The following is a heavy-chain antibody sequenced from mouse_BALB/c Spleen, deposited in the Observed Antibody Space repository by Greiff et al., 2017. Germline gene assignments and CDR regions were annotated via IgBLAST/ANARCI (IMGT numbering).Heavy chain of an antibody. V-gene: IGHV1S135*01. CDR1: GYAFTSYN. CDR3: ARRYYGNYAMDY. Sequence: VQLKESGPELVKPGASVKVSCKASGYAFTSYNMYWVKQSHGKSLEWIGYIDPYNGGTSYNQKFKGKATLTVDKSSSTAYMHLNSLTSEDSAVYYCARRYYGNYAMDYWGQGTSVTVSS. J-gene: IGHJ4*01. CDR2: IDPYNGGT. D-gene: IGHD2-1*01.